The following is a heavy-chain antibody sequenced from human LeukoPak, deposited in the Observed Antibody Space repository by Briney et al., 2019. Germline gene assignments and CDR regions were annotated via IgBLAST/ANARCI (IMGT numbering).Heavy chain of an antibody. CDR1: GFTFDDYA. CDR2: ISGDGINT. CDR3: AKAPSRLEIWFDP. Sequence: GGSLRLSCAASGFTFDDYAMHWVRQVPGKGLEWVSLISGDGINTYYADSVKGRFTISRDNGKNSLYLQMNSLRTEDNALYYCAKAPSRLEIWFDPWGQGTLVTVSS. V-gene: IGHV3-43*02. D-gene: IGHD5-24*01. J-gene: IGHJ5*02.